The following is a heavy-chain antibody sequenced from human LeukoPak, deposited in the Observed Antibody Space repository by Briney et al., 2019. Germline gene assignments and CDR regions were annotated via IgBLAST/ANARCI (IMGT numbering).Heavy chain of an antibody. V-gene: IGHV4-34*01. D-gene: IGHD6-13*01. CDR2: INHSGST. Sequence: SETLSLTCAVYGGSSSGYYWSWIRQPPGKGLEWIGEINHSGSTNYNPSLKSRVTISVDTSKNQFSLKLSSVTAADTAVYYCASAWIAAAGSIDYWGQGTLVTVSS. J-gene: IGHJ4*02. CDR1: GGSSSGYY. CDR3: ASAWIAAAGSIDY.